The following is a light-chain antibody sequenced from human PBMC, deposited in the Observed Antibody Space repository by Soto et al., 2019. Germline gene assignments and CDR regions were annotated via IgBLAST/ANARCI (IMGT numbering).Light chain of an antibody. CDR2: EVS. Sequence: QSALTQPASLSGYPGQSIPLSCTGTSSDVGSYNYVSWYQQHPGTAPKLMMYEVSNRPSGVSNRFSGSKSGNTASLTISGLQAEDEANYFCSSYTSISTRVFGGGTQLPVL. V-gene: IGLV2-14*01. CDR3: SSYTSISTRV. J-gene: IGLJ3*02. CDR1: SSDVGSYNY.